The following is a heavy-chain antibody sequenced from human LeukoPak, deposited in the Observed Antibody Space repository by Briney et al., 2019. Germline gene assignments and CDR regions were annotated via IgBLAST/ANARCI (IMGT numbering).Heavy chain of an antibody. CDR3: ARVLGKTRYYYDSSGYLIDY. Sequence: ASVKVSCKVSGYTLTELSMHWVRQAPGKGLEWMGGFDPEDGETIYAQKFQGRVTMTRDTSISTAYMELSRLRSDDTAVYYCARVLGKTRYYYDSSGYLIDYWGQGTLVTVSS. J-gene: IGHJ4*02. CDR1: GYTLTELS. V-gene: IGHV1-24*01. CDR2: FDPEDGET. D-gene: IGHD3-22*01.